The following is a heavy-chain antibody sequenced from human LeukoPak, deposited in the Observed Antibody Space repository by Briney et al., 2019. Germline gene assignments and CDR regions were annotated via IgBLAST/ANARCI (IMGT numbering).Heavy chain of an antibody. V-gene: IGHV4-59*01. CDR3: ARGVNYDFFYNRYYFDY. CDR2: IYYSGST. J-gene: IGHJ4*02. D-gene: IGHD3-3*01. CDR1: GGSISSYY. Sequence: PSETLSLTCTVSGGSISSYYWSWIRQPPGKGLEWIGYIYYSGSTNYNPSLKSRVTISVDTSKSQFSLKLSSVTAADTAVYYCARGVNYDFFYNRYYFDYWGQGTLVTVSS.